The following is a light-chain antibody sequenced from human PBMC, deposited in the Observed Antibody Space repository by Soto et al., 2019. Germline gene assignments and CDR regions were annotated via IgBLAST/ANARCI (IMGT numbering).Light chain of an antibody. Sequence: DIQLTQSPSFLSASVGDRVTVTCRASQGISRYLAWYQQKPGKAPKLITYAASSLQSGFPSRFSGSGSGTEFTLTISSLQPEDFATYYCQHLSGYPRTFGQGTKVEIK. CDR3: QHLSGYPRT. J-gene: IGKJ1*01. CDR1: QGISRY. V-gene: IGKV1-9*01. CDR2: AAS.